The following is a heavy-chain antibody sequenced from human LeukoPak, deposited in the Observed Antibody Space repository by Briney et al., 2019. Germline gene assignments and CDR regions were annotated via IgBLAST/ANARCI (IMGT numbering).Heavy chain of an antibody. D-gene: IGHD5-18*01. V-gene: IGHV4-39*07. CDR3: ARGLYSYR. Sequence: PSETLSLTCTVSSGSINTSNYYWGWIRQPPGKGLEWIGNIFYRGGTYYSPSLKSRVTISLDTSRNQFSLNLNSVTAADTAVYYCARGLYSYRWGQGTLVTVSS. CDR1: SGSINTSNYY. J-gene: IGHJ4*02. CDR2: IFYRGGT.